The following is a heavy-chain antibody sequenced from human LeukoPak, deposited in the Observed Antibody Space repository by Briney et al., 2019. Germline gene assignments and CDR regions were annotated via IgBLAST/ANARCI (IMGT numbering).Heavy chain of an antibody. Sequence: GGSLRLSCAASGFTFSSYWMSWVRQAPGKGLEWVAVISYDGSNKYYADSVKGRFTISRDNSKNTLYLQMNSLRAEDTAVYYCARDRTYSGSFIDYWGQGTLVTVSS. D-gene: IGHD1-26*01. CDR1: GFTFSSYW. CDR2: ISYDGSNK. V-gene: IGHV3-30-3*01. J-gene: IGHJ4*02. CDR3: ARDRTYSGSFIDY.